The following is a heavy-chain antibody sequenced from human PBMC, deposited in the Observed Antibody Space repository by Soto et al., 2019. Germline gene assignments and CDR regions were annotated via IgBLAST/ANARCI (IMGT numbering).Heavy chain of an antibody. V-gene: IGHV2-5*02. CDR2: IYWADHK. CDR1: GLSLSTSGVV. J-gene: IGHJ4*02. D-gene: IGHD5-18*01. Sequence: QITLKESGPTLVKPTQTLTLTCTFSGLSLSTSGVVVGWIRQPPGKALDWLELIYWADHKRYSPTLKSRLTLTKDTSKNQPGLTMTNMDPVDTTTYYCAHSLYGYRVDYRVQGTLVTVSS. CDR3: AHSLYGYRVDY.